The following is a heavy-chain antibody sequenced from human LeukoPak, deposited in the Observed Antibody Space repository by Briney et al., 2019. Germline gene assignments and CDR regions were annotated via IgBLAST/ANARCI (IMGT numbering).Heavy chain of an antibody. CDR1: GYSISSGYY. D-gene: IGHD3-3*01. CDR3: AHLRDYYDFWSGYYTNFDY. J-gene: IGHJ4*02. Sequence: SETLSLTCTVSGYSISSGYYWGWIRQPPGKGLEWIGSIYHSGSTYYNPSLKSRVTISVDTSKNQFSLKLSSVTAADTAVYYCAHLRDYYDFWSGYYTNFDYWGQGTLVTVSS. CDR2: IYHSGST. V-gene: IGHV4-38-2*02.